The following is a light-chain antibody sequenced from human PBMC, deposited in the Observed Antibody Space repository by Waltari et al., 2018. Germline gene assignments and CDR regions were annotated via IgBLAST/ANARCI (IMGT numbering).Light chain of an antibody. CDR2: DAS. V-gene: IGKV3-11*01. Sequence: EIVLTQSPATLSLSPGGRATLACRASQSLIRYLAWYQQKPGQAPRLLIYDASNRATGIPARFSGSGSGTDFTLTINSLEPEDFAVYYCQQRYNWPVTFGGGTRVEIK. CDR1: QSLIRY. J-gene: IGKJ4*01. CDR3: QQRYNWPVT.